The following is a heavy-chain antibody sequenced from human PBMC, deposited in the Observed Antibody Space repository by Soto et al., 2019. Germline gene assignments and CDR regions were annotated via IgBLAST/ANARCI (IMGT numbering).Heavy chain of an antibody. V-gene: IGHV3-33*01. CDR1: GFTFSSYG. CDR2: IWYDGSNR. CDR3: ARDLGYFDY. Sequence: QLHLVESGGGVVQPGRSLRLSCAASGFTFSSYGMHWVRQAPGKGMKWVAVIWYDGSNRYYADSVKGRFTISRDNSKNTLYLQMSSLRAEDTAVYYSARDLGYFDYWGQGTLFTVSP. J-gene: IGHJ4*02.